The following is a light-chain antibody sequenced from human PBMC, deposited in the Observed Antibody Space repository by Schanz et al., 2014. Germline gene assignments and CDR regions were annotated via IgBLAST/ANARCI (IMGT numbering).Light chain of an antibody. J-gene: IGLJ2*01. V-gene: IGLV2-14*01. CDR3: CSYVGHSTVL. Sequence: QSALTQPASVSGSPGQSITISCTGTSSDVGGYKYVSWYQQHPGKAPKLMIYDVSDRPSGVSNRFSGSKSGNTASLTISGLQAEDEADYYCCSYVGHSTVLFGGGTKLTVL. CDR1: SSDVGGYKY. CDR2: DVS.